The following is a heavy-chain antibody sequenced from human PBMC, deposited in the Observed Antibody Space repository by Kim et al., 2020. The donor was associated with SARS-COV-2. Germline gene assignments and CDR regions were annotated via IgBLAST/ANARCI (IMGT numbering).Heavy chain of an antibody. CDR3: ARGAVSAGRYFDWLLTYNWFDP. J-gene: IGHJ5*02. D-gene: IGHD3-9*01. Sequence: SVKVSCKASGGTFSSYAISWVRQAPGQGLEWMGGIIPIFGTANYAQKFQGRVTITADKSTSTAYMELSSLRSEDTAVYYCARGAVSAGRYFDWLLTYNWFDPWGQGTLVTVSS. CDR1: GGTFSSYA. CDR2: IIPIFGTA. V-gene: IGHV1-69*06.